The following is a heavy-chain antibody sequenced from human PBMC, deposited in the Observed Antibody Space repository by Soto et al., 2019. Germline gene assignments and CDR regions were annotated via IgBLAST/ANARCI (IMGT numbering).Heavy chain of an antibody. V-gene: IGHV3-15*01. J-gene: IGHJ6*03. CDR3: TTDRNGEVVYYYYYMDV. CDR1: GFTFSNAW. D-gene: IGHD4-17*01. Sequence: GGSLRLSCAASGFTFSNAWMSWVRQAPGKGLEWVGRIKSKTDGGTTDYAAPVKGRFTISRDDSKNTLYLQMNSLKTEDTAVYYCTTDRNGEVVYYYYYMDVWGKGTTVTVSS. CDR2: IKSKTDGGTT.